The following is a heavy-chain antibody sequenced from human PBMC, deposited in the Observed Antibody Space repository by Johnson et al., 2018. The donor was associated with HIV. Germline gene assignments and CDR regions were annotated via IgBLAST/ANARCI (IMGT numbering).Heavy chain of an antibody. Sequence: VQLVESGGGVVQPGGSLRLSCAASGITVINNYMTWVRQAPGKGLEWVSVIYSGGSTYYADSVKGRFTISRDKSKNMGYLHMNSMRAEDTAVYYCARDATAAVALTFDIWGPGTMVTVSS. CDR1: GITVINNY. D-gene: IGHD6-13*01. CDR2: IYSGGST. J-gene: IGHJ3*02. CDR3: ARDATAAVALTFDI. V-gene: IGHV3-66*02.